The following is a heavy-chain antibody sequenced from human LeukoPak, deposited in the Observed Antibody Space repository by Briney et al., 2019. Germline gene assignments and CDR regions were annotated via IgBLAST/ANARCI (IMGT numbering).Heavy chain of an antibody. CDR1: GGTFSSYA. D-gene: IGHD6-6*01. CDR3: AREGYSSSSFGY. V-gene: IGHV1-69*13. CDR2: IIPIFGTA. Sequence: SVKVSCKASGGTFSSYAISWVRQAPGHGLEWMGGIIPIFGTANHAQKFQGRVTITADESTSTAYMELSSLRSEDTAVYYCAREGYSSSSFGYWGQGTLVTVSS. J-gene: IGHJ4*02.